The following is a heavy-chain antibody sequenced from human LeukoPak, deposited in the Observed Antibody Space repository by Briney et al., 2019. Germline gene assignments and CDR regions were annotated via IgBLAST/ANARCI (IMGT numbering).Heavy chain of an antibody. CDR1: GYAFTGYN. CDR3: ARWSTITSGDYDILTGSYHRGMDV. Sequence: EASVKVSCKASGYAFTGYNMHWVRQAPGQGLEWMGWINPNSGGTNYAQKFQGRVTMTRDTSISTAYIELSRLTSDDTAVYYCARWSTITSGDYDILTGSYHRGMDVWGQGTTVTVSS. D-gene: IGHD3-9*01. CDR2: INPNSGGT. J-gene: IGHJ6*02. V-gene: IGHV1-2*02.